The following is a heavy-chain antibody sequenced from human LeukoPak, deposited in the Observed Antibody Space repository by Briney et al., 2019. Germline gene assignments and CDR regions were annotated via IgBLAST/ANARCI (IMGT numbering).Heavy chain of an antibody. J-gene: IGHJ5*02. CDR3: ARELWFVNAPGSWFDP. CDR2: IFHSGSS. Sequence: SETLSLTCAVSGDSISSGDYSWSWIRQPSGKGLEWIGYIFHSGSSYYNPSPKSRVTISVDKSKNQFSLRLTSVTAADTAVYYCARELWFVNAPGSWFDPWGQGTLVTVSS. CDR1: GDSISSGDYS. D-gene: IGHD3-10*01. V-gene: IGHV4-30-2*01.